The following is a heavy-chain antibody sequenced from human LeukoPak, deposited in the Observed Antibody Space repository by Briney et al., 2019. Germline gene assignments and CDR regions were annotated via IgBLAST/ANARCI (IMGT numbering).Heavy chain of an antibody. V-gene: IGHV1-18*01. J-gene: IGHJ4*02. CDR3: VISYYDATGYYDY. D-gene: IGHD3-22*01. Sequence: ASVKVSCKASGYSFSKYGMSWVRQAPGQGLEWMGWVSTNNSNTNYAQKIQGRVAMITDTSTSTGYMDLRTLRSEDTAVYYCVISYYDATGYYDYWGQGTLVSVSS. CDR2: VSTNNSNT. CDR1: GYSFSKYG.